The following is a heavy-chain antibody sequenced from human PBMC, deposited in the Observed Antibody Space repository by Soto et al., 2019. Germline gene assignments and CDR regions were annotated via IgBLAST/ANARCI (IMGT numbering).Heavy chain of an antibody. J-gene: IGHJ5*02. CDR3: ARDYYYYDSSGYYYVFDP. CDR2: ISSSSSYI. V-gene: IGHV3-21*01. D-gene: IGHD3-22*01. Sequence: PGGSLRLSCAASGFTFSSYSMNWVRQAPGKGLEWVSSISSSSSYIYYADSVKGRFTISRDNAKNSLYLQMNSLRAEDTAVYYCARDYYYYDSSGYYYVFDPWGQGTLVTVS. CDR1: GFTFSSYS.